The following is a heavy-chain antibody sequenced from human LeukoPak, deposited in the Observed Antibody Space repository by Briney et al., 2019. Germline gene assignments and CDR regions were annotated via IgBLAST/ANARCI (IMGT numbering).Heavy chain of an antibody. J-gene: IGHJ4*02. CDR2: IYYSGNT. Sequence: SETLSLTCTVSGGSISSSTYYWGWIRQPPGKGLEWIGSIYYSGNTYYKPSLKSRVTISVDTSKNQFSLKLSSVTAADTAVYYCARSRIHSSSYYYDSSGYYRPFDYWGQGTLVTVSS. CDR1: GGSISSSTYY. D-gene: IGHD3-22*01. CDR3: ARSRIHSSSYYYDSSGYYRPFDY. V-gene: IGHV4-39*07.